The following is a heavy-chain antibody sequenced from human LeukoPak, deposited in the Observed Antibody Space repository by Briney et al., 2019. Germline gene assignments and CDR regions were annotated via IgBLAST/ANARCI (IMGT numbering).Heavy chain of an antibody. CDR2: IYHSGSV. CDR1: GYSISSGYY. J-gene: IGHJ3*02. D-gene: IGHD3-22*01. CDR3: ARPVGLRITTRYDAFDI. V-gene: IGHV4-38-2*01. Sequence: SETLSLTCAVCGYSISSGYYWGWIRQPPGKGLEWIGSIYHSGSVYYIPSLKSRITISVDTSKNQFSLKLRSVTASDTAVYYCARPVGLRITTRYDAFDIWGQRTMVTVSS.